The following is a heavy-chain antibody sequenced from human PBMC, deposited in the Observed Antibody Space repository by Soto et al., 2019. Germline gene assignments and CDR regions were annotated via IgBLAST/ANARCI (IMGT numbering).Heavy chain of an antibody. V-gene: IGHV4-59*01. CDR2: IYYSGST. Sequence: PSETLSLTCTVSGGSISSYYWSWIRQPPGKGLEWTGYIYYSGSTNYNPSLKSRVTISVDTSKNQFSLKLSSVTAADTAVYYCARAVLSVVSFDPWGQGTLVTVSS. CDR3: ARAVLSVVSFDP. D-gene: IGHD2-15*01. J-gene: IGHJ5*02. CDR1: GGSISSYY.